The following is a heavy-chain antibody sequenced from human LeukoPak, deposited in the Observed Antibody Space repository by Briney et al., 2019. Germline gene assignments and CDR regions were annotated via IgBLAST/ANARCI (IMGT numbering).Heavy chain of an antibody. CDR3: TRAGLGAAADV. CDR1: GFTFSNYG. CDR2: IWYDGSNK. J-gene: IGHJ4*02. V-gene: IGHV3-33*01. D-gene: IGHD6-13*01. Sequence: GGSLRLSCAASGFTFSNYGIHWVRQAPGKGLEWVALIWYDGSNKYYADSVKGRFTISRDNSKNTLYLQMNSLRAEDTAIYYCTRAGLGAAADVWGQGTLVTVSS.